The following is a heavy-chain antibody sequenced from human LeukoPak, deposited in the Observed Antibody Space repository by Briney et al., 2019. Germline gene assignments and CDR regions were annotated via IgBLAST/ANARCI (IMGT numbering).Heavy chain of an antibody. Sequence: PSETLSLICTVSGGSISSGDYYWSWIRQPPGRGLEWIGYIYYSGSTYYNPSLKSRVTISVDTSKNQFSLKLSSVTAADTAVYYCARVYCSSTSCLFGYWGQGTLVTVSS. V-gene: IGHV4-30-4*01. CDR2: IYYSGST. J-gene: IGHJ4*02. D-gene: IGHD2-2*01. CDR3: ARVYCSSTSCLFGY. CDR1: GGSISSGDYY.